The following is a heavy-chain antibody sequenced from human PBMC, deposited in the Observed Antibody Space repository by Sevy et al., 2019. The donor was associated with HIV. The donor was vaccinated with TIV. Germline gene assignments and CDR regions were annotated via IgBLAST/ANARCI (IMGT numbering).Heavy chain of an antibody. CDR3: ARMGDYFDSSGYYPLKY. J-gene: IGHJ4*02. D-gene: IGHD3-22*01. CDR1: GYTFTGYY. Sequence: ASVKVSCKASGYTFTGYYVHWLRQAPGQGLEWMGWINPKTGGTYFAKKFQDRVSMTTGTSITTAYMELGGLRFDDTAVYYCARMGDYFDSSGYYPLKYWGQGTLVTVSS. V-gene: IGHV1-2*02. CDR2: INPKTGGT.